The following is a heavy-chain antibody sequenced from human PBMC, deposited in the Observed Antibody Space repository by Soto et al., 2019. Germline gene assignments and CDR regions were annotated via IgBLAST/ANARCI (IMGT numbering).Heavy chain of an antibody. D-gene: IGHD4-17*01. CDR2: MNPKSGHT. V-gene: IGHV1-8*01. Sequence: QVQLVQSGAEVKKPGASVKVSCKASGYTFSRYDINWVRQATGQGLEWMGWMNPKSGHTGYAQKVQGRVTMTRDTSISTGYMELSSLRSEDTAIYYCARTDGALDVWGQGTTVTVSS. CDR1: GYTFSRYD. J-gene: IGHJ6*02. CDR3: ARTDGALDV.